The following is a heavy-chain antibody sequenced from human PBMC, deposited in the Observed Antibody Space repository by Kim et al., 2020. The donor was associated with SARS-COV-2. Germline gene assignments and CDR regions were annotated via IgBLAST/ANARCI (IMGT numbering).Heavy chain of an antibody. V-gene: IGHV4-34*01. CDR1: GGSFSGYY. D-gene: IGHD2-2*01. Sequence: SETLSLTCAVYGGSFSGYYWSWIRQPPGKGLEWIGEINHSGSTNYNPSLKSRVTISVDTSKNQFSLKLSSVTAADTAVYSCASFASVVPAADPVSWGQGT. CDR2: INHSGST. J-gene: IGHJ5*02. CDR3: ASFASVVPAADPVS.